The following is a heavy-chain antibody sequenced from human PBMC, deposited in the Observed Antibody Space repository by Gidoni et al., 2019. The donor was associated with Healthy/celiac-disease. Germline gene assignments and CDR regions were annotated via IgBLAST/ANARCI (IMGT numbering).Heavy chain of an antibody. J-gene: IGHJ4*02. CDR1: GFTFSSYA. CDR2: ISGSGGST. Sequence: EVQLLESGGGLVQPGGSLRLSCAASGFTFSSYAMSWVRQAPGKGLEWVSAISGSGGSTYYADSVKGRFTISRDNSKNTLYLQMNSLRAEDTAVYYCAKWSLIVVVPAAIMIDYWGQGTLVTVSS. V-gene: IGHV3-23*01. D-gene: IGHD2-2*01. CDR3: AKWSLIVVVPAAIMIDY.